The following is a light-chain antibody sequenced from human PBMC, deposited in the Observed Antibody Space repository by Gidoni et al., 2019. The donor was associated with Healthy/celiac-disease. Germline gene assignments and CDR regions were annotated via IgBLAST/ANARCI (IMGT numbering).Light chain of an antibody. V-gene: IGKV1-5*03. Sequence: TQSPSTLSASVGDRVTITCRASQSISDWLGWYQQKPGKAPKLLIYKASSLESGVPSRFSGSGSGTEFTLTVSSLQPDDFATYYCQRYNTYSPGYTFGQGTKLEIK. CDR2: KAS. J-gene: IGKJ2*01. CDR1: QSISDW. CDR3: QRYNTYSPGYT.